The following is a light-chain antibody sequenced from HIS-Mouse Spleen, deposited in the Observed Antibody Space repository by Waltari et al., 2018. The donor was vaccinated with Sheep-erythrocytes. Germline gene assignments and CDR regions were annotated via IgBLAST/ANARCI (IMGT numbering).Light chain of an antibody. Sequence: QSALTQPRSVSGSPGQSVTISCTGTSSDVGGYNYASWYQQHPGKAPKLMINDVSKRPSGVPVRFSGSKSGNTASLTISGLQAEDEADYYCCSYAGSYNHVFATGTKVTVL. CDR3: CSYAGSYNHV. CDR1: SSDVGGYNY. V-gene: IGLV2-11*01. J-gene: IGLJ1*01. CDR2: DVS.